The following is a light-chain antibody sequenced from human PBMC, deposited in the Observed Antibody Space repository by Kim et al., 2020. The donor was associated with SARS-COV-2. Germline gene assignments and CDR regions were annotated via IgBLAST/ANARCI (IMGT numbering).Light chain of an antibody. CDR1: QSISSY. V-gene: IGKV1-39*01. Sequence: DIQMTQSPSSLSASVGDRVTITCRASQSISSYLNWYQQKPGKAPKLLIYAASSLQSGVPSRFSGSGSGTDFTLTISSLQPEDFATYYCQQSYRTPYTFCQGTKLEI. CDR3: QQSYRTPYT. CDR2: AAS. J-gene: IGKJ2*01.